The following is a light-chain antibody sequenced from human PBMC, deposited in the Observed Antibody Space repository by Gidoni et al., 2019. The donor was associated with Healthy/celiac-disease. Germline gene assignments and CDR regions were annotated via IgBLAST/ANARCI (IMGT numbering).Light chain of an antibody. J-gene: IGKJ2*01. V-gene: IGKV1D-8*03. CDR3: QQYYSFPPT. CDR1: QGISNY. CDR2: AAS. Sequence: VIWLTQSPSLLSASTGDRVTTSCRMSQGISNYLIWYQQKPGKAPELLIYAASTLQSGVPSRFSGSGSGTDFTLTISSLQSEDFATYYCQQYYSFPPTFGQGTKLEIK.